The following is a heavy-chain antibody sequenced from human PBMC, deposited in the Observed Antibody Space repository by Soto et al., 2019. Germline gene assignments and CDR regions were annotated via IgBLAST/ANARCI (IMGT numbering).Heavy chain of an antibody. V-gene: IGHV1-3*05. CDR2: INAGNGNT. Sequence: QVQLVQSGAEEKKPGASVKVSCKASGYTFTGYAMHWVRQAPGQRLEWMGWINAGNGNTKYSQKFQGRVTITRDTSARTAYMELSRLRSAATAVFYCARAVAVPADFDYWGQGTLVTVSS. J-gene: IGHJ4*02. D-gene: IGHD6-19*01. CDR1: GYTFTGYA. CDR3: ARAVAVPADFDY.